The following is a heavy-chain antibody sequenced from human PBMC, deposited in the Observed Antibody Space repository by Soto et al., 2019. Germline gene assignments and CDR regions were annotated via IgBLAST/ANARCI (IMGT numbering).Heavy chain of an antibody. V-gene: IGHV1-18*01. CDR3: PRDVRAVPAATWFAP. Sequence: ASVKVSCKASGYTFTSYGISSVRQAPGQGLEWMGWISAYNGNTNYAQKLQGRVTMTTDTSTSTAYMELRSLRSDDTAVYYCPRDVRAVPAATWFAPGGKGTRVTVSS. CDR1: GYTFTSYG. CDR2: ISAYNGNT. D-gene: IGHD2-2*01. J-gene: IGHJ5*02.